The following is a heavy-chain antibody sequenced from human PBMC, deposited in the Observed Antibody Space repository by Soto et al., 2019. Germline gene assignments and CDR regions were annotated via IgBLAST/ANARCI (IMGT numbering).Heavy chain of an antibody. D-gene: IGHD1-26*01. CDR1: GFTFGDYY. V-gene: IGHV3-11*01. CDR3: ASQVVVGATSRF. CDR2: ISSSGSTI. J-gene: IGHJ4*02. Sequence: PGGSLRLSCAASGFTFGDYYMSWIRQAPGKGLEWVSYISSSGSTIYYADSVKGRFAISRDNAKNSLYLQMNSLRAEDTAVYYCASQVVVGATSRFWGQGTLVTVSS.